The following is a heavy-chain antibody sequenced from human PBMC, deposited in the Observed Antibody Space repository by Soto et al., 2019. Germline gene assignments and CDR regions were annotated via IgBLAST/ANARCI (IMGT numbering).Heavy chain of an antibody. CDR3: AKDRLMLTMAVVGAFDF. CDR1: GFSFNNHA. V-gene: IGHV3-23*01. Sequence: GGSLRLSCAASGFSFNNHAMTWVRQAPGKGLEWVSGISGSGSTTHYADSVKGRFTISRDNSKDTLYLQMNSLRADDTAVYFCAKDRLMLTMAVVGAFDFWGLGTMVTVS. J-gene: IGHJ3*01. CDR2: ISGSGSTT. D-gene: IGHD3-22*01.